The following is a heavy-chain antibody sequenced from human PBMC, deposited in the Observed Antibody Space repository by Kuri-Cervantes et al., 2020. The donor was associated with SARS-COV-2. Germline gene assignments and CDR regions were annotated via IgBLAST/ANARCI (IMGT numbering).Heavy chain of an antibody. D-gene: IGHD1-1*01. Sequence: ASVKVSCKASGYTFTAYYMHWVRQAPGQGLEWMGWINPNSGGTNYAQKFQGRVTVTRDTSISTAYMELSRLRSDDTAVYYCARPHGQLGDAFDIWGQGTMVTVSS. CDR2: INPNSGGT. J-gene: IGHJ3*02. V-gene: IGHV1-2*02. CDR3: ARPHGQLGDAFDI. CDR1: GYTFTAYY.